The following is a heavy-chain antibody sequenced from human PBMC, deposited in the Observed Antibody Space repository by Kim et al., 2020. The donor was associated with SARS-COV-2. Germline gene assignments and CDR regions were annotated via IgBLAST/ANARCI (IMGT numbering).Heavy chain of an antibody. Sequence: GRHTISRNNSKNALYLQMNSLRAEDTAVYYCARAGAAVASQGDYYYGMDVWGQGTTVTVSS. V-gene: IGHV3-30*07. J-gene: IGHJ6*02. CDR3: ARAGAAVASQGDYYYGMDV. D-gene: IGHD6-19*01.